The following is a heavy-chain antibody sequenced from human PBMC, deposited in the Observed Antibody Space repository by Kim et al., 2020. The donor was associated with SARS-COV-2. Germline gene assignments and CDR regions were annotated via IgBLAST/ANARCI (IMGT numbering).Heavy chain of an antibody. D-gene: IGHD3-10*01. J-gene: IGHJ4*02. CDR2: ISWNSGSI. Sequence: GGSLRLSCAASGFTFDDYAMHWVRQAPGKGLEWVSGISWNSGSIGYADSVKGRFTISRDNAKNSLYLQMNSLRAEDTALYYCAKENYYGSGSYDYWGQGT. CDR1: GFTFDDYA. V-gene: IGHV3-9*01. CDR3: AKENYYGSGSYDY.